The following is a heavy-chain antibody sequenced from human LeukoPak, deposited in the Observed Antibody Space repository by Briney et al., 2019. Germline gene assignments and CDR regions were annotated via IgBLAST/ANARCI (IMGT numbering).Heavy chain of an antibody. J-gene: IGHJ5*02. D-gene: IGHD6-13*01. CDR3: ARMKQLLSFYWLDP. CDR2: IYYSGST. CDR1: GGSISSSSYY. V-gene: IGHV4-39*01. Sequence: PSETLSLTCTVSGGSISSSSYYWGWIRQPPGKGLEWIGSIYYSGSTYYNPSLKSRVTISVDTSKNQFSLKLSSVTAADTAVYYCARMKQLLSFYWLDPWGQGTLVTVSS.